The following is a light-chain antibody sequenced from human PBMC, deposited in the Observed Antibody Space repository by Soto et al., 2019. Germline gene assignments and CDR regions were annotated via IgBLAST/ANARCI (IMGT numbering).Light chain of an antibody. V-gene: IGKV3-11*01. CDR3: HQRAHWPLS. Sequence: EIVLTQSPATLSLSPGDRATLSCRASQGISRFLAWYQQKPGQVPRLLIYDASSRAVGVPSRFSGSGSGTDFTLTISGLAPEDFAMYYCHQRAHWPLSFGGGTPIEIK. CDR2: DAS. J-gene: IGKJ4*01. CDR1: QGISRF.